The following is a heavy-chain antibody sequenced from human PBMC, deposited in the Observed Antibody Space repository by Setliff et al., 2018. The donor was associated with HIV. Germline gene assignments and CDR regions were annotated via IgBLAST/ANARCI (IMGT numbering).Heavy chain of an antibody. CDR3: ARSALWFGKADWYVDL. D-gene: IGHD3-10*01. CDR1: GDSISDGNY. CDR2: IYYSGNF. J-gene: IGHJ2*01. V-gene: IGHV4-38-2*02. Sequence: SETLSLTCTISGDSISDGNYWAWIRQTPGKGLEWIGNIYYSGNFYYNPSLKSRVTMSVDTSKNQFSLKVRSVTAVDTAVYYCARSALWFGKADWYVDLWGRGTLVTVSS.